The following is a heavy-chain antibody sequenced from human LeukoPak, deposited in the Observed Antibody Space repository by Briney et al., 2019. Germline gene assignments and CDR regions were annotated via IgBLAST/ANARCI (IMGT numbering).Heavy chain of an antibody. D-gene: IGHD1-26*01. CDR3: ARQGSSGSYTD. Sequence: SETLSLTCTVSGGSVSGHYWGWIRQPPGKGLEWIGSIYYSGSTYYNPSLKSRVTISVDTSKNQFSLKLSSVTAADTAVYYCARQGSSGSYTDWGQGTLVTVSS. CDR2: IYYSGST. V-gene: IGHV4-39*07. J-gene: IGHJ4*02. CDR1: GGSVSGHY.